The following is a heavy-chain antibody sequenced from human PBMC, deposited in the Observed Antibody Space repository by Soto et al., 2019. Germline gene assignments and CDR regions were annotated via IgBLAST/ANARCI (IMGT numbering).Heavy chain of an antibody. J-gene: IGHJ4*02. CDR2: ISGSGGST. V-gene: IGHV3-23*01. CDR1: GFTFSSYA. CDR3: AKDGPIVVVPAAMPVYFDY. Sequence: EVQLLESGGGLVQPGGSLRLSCAASGFTFSSYAMSWVRQAPGKGLEWVSAISGSGGSTYYADSVKGRFTISRDHSKNTLHLQMNSLRAEDTAVHYCAKDGPIVVVPAAMPVYFDYWGQGTLVTVSS. D-gene: IGHD2-2*01.